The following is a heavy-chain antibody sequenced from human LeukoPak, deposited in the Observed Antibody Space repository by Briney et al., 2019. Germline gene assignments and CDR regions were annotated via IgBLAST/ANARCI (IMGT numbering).Heavy chain of an antibody. V-gene: IGHV1-2*02. CDR2: INPNSGGI. Sequence: VASVKVSRKASGYTFTAYYMHWVRQAPGQGLEWMGWINPNSGGINYEQKFQGRVTMTRDTSISTAYMELSRLTSDDTAVYYCAREAANMVRGVMGKWGQGTLVTVSS. CDR1: GYTFTAYY. J-gene: IGHJ4*02. CDR3: AREAANMVRGVMGK. D-gene: IGHD3-10*01.